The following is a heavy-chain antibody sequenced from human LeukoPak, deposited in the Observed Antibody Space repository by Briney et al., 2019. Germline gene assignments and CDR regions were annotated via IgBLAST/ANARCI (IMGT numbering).Heavy chain of an antibody. CDR1: DYYINNGYY. D-gene: IGHD3-22*01. CDR2: IYHSGSS. CDR3: ARVAVVITMTRFDY. V-gene: IGHV4-38-2*02. Sequence: PSETLSLTCRVSDYYINNGYYWGWIRQPPGKGLEWIGSIYHSGSSYYNPSLKSRVTISVDTSKNHFSLKLSPVTAADTAVYYCARVAVVITMTRFDYWGQGTLVTVSS. J-gene: IGHJ4*02.